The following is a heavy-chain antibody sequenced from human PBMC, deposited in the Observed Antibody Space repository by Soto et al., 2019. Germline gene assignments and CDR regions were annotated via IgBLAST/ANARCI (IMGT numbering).Heavy chain of an antibody. J-gene: IGHJ4*02. CDR3: ARTRYCTTTSCYTNSEY. Sequence: ASVKVSCKASGYTFTGYYMHWVRQAPGQGLEWLGWINPNNGGTNYAQNFQGWVTMTRDTSISTAYMELSRLRSDDTAVYYCARTRYCTTTSCYTNSEYWGQATTVNV. CDR2: INPNNGGT. V-gene: IGHV1-2*04. D-gene: IGHD2-2*02. CDR1: GYTFTGYY.